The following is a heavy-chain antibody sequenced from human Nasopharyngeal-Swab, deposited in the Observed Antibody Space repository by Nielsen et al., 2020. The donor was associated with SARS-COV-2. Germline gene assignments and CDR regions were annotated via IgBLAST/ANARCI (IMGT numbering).Heavy chain of an antibody. V-gene: IGHV1-69*06. CDR2: IIPIFGTA. CDR3: ARDRIEITIFGVVYYGMDV. Sequence: SVKVSCKASGGTLSSYAISWVRQAPGQGLEWMGGIIPIFGTANYAQKFQGRVTITADKSTSTAYMELSSLRSEDTAVYYCARDRIEITIFGVVYYGMDVWGQGTTVTVSS. D-gene: IGHD3-3*01. CDR1: GGTLSSYA. J-gene: IGHJ6*02.